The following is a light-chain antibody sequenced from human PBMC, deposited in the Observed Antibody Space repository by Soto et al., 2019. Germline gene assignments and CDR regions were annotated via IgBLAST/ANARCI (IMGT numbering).Light chain of an antibody. V-gene: IGLV4-69*01. Sequence: QSVLTQSPSASASLGASVKLTCTLSSGHSNYAIAWHQQQSEKGPRYLMKLNSDGSHSKGDGIPDRFSGSSSGAERYLTIPSLQSEYEADYYCQTWGSGIVVFGGGTKLTVL. CDR1: SGHSNYA. CDR2: LNSDGSH. CDR3: QTWGSGIVV. J-gene: IGLJ2*01.